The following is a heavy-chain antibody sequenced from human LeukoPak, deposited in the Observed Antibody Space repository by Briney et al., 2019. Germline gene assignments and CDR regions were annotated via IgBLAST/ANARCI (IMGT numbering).Heavy chain of an antibody. CDR1: GGSVSSGDYY. J-gene: IGHJ4*02. CDR2: IYYSGST. V-gene: IGHV4-30-4*01. D-gene: IGHD3-10*01. CDR3: ARDPYGSASLDY. Sequence: SETLSLTCTVSGGSVSSGDYYWSCIRQPPGKGLECIGYIYYSGSTYYNPSLKSRVTISVDTSKNQFSLKLSSVTAADTAVYYCARDPYGSASLDYWGQGTLVTVSS.